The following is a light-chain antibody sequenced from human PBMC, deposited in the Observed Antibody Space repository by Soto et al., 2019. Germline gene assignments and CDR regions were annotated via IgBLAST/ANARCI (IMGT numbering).Light chain of an antibody. J-gene: IGKJ4*01. V-gene: IGKV1-5*01. CDR3: QQYDNLLT. CDR2: DAS. Sequence: DIQMTQSPSTLSASVGDRVTITCRASQSISTWLAWYQQEPGKAPKLLIYDASSLESGVPSRFSGSGSGTEFTLTISSLQPEDIATYYCQQYDNLLTFGGGTKVDIK. CDR1: QSISTW.